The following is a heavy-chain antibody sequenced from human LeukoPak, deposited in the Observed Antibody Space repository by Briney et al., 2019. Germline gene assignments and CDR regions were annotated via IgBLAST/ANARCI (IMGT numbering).Heavy chain of an antibody. J-gene: IGHJ6*03. CDR1: GFTFSTYT. Sequence: KTGGSLRLSCAASGFTFSTYTMNWVRQAPGKGLEWVSSISSRGSYIYSADSVKGRFTISRDNARNSLYLQMNSLRAEDTAVYYCARDGDGDYYYYMDVWGKGTTVTISS. CDR3: ARDGDGDYYYYMDV. V-gene: IGHV3-21*01. CDR2: ISSRGSYI. D-gene: IGHD7-27*01.